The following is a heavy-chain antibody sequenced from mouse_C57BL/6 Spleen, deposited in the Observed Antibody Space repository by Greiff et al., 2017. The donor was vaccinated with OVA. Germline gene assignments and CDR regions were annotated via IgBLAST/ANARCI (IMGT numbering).Heavy chain of an antibody. V-gene: IGHV1-61*01. Sequence: VKLQQPGAELVRPGSSVKLSCKASGYTFTSYWMDWVKQRPGQGLEWIGNIYPSDSETHYNQKFKDKATLTVDKSSSTAYMQLSSLTSEDSAVYYCARSGYDYDGFAYWGQGTLVTVSA. CDR2: IYPSDSET. J-gene: IGHJ3*01. CDR3: ARSGYDYDGFAY. CDR1: GYTFTSYW. D-gene: IGHD2-4*01.